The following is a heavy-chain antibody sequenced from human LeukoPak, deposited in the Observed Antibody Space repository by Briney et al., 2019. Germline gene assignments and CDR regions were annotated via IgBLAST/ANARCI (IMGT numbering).Heavy chain of an antibody. V-gene: IGHV3-30*18. Sequence: GGSLRLSCAASGFTFSSYGMHWVRQAPGKGLEWVAVISYDGGNKYYADSVKGRFTISRDNSKNTLYLQMNSLRAEDTAVYYCAKDQGGYCTNGVCFTLDYWGQGTLVTVSS. CDR1: GFTFSSYG. D-gene: IGHD2-8*01. J-gene: IGHJ4*02. CDR3: AKDQGGYCTNGVCFTLDY. CDR2: ISYDGGNK.